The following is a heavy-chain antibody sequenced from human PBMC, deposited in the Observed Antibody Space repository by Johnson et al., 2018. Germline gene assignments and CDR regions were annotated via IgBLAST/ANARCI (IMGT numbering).Heavy chain of an antibody. V-gene: IGHV3-7*01. CDR1: GSTFSIYW. Sequence: VQLVQSGGGLVQPGGSLRLSCGVSGSTFSIYWMSWVRQAPGKGLEWVANIDQDGSYKYYVDSVKGRFTISRDNAKNTLFLQMNSLRAEDTAVYYCARDSDGEWELLPGALDIWGQGTMVTVSS. D-gene: IGHD1-26*01. CDR3: ARDSDGEWELLPGALDI. J-gene: IGHJ3*02. CDR2: IDQDGSYK.